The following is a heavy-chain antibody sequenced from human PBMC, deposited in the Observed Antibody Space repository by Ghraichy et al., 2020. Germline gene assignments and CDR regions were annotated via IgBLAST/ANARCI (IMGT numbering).Heavy chain of an antibody. CDR3: ARVIQWEFYDY. V-gene: IGHV3-74*01. J-gene: IGHJ4*02. CDR2: IDTDSRFT. Sequence: GGSLRLSCVASGFTFSSYMMHWVRQAPGKGLVWVSRIDTDSRFTTYADSVKGRFTVSRDNAKNTLYLQMNSLRAEDTAVYYCARVIQWEFYDYWGQGTLVTVSS. D-gene: IGHD1-26*01. CDR1: GFTFSSYM.